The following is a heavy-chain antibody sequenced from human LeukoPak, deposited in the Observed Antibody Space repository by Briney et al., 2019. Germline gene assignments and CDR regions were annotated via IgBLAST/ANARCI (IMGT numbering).Heavy chain of an antibody. Sequence: GGSLRLSCAASGFTFSSYGTHWVRLAPGKGLEWVAVIWYDGSNKYYADSVKGRFTISRDNSKNTLYLQMNSLRAEDTAVYYCARDHDVPAAARGYYYYGMDVWGQGTTVTVSS. J-gene: IGHJ6*02. V-gene: IGHV3-33*01. CDR2: IWYDGSNK. CDR3: ARDHDVPAAARGYYYYGMDV. CDR1: GFTFSSYG. D-gene: IGHD2-2*01.